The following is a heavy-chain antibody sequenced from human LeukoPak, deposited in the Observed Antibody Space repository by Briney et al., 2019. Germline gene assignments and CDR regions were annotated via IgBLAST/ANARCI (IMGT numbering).Heavy chain of an antibody. V-gene: IGHV3-15*01. Sequence: GGSLRLSCAASGFTFSNAWMSWVRQAPGKGLEWVGRITSKTDGGTTDYAAPVKGRFTISRDDSKNTLYLQMNSLKTEDTAVYYCTTGIFDYWGQGTRVTLFS. CDR3: TTGIFDY. D-gene: IGHD1-14*01. CDR1: GFTFSNAW. J-gene: IGHJ4*02. CDR2: ITSKTDGGTT.